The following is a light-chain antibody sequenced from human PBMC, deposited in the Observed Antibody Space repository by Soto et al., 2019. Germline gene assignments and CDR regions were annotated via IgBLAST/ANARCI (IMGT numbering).Light chain of an antibody. J-gene: IGLJ2*01. CDR1: SSDIGGYNY. Sequence: QSALTQPASVSWSPGQSITISCTGTSSDIGGYNYVSWYQQYPRKAPKLMIFCVSDRPSGVSNRFSGSKSGTTASLTISGLQAEYEPDYYCSTYKTSSTVVVFGGGTKLTVL. CDR2: CVS. CDR3: STYKTSSTVVV. V-gene: IGLV2-14*01.